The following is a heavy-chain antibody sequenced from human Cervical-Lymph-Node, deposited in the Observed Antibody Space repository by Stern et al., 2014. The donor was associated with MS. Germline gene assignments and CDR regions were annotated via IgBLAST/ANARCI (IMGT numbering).Heavy chain of an antibody. Sequence: QVTLKESGPTLVKPTQTLTLTCTFSGFSLSSVGVGVGRVRHPPGKALEWLGLLYWDDDKRYRPSLKNRLNITKDTSKNQVFLSITHLDPVDTGTYYCAHSLGAFGMDVWGQGTTVTVSS. CDR2: LYWDDDK. J-gene: IGHJ6*02. CDR3: AHSLGAFGMDV. CDR1: GFSLSSVGVG. V-gene: IGHV2-5*02.